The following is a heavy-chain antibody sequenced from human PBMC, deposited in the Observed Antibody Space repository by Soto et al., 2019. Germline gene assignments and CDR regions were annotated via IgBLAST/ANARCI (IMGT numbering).Heavy chain of an antibody. CDR2: ITDGGGRK. J-gene: IGHJ4*02. CDR1: GFTFGSYA. D-gene: IGHD2-2*02. Sequence: EVQLLESGGGLVQPGGSLRLSCTASGFTFGSYAMSWVRQAPGKGLEWVSGITDGGGRKFYADSVQGGFTISRDNSKNTLYLQMSSLTAEDTAIYYCAKVGLCRNGYMGVVRGDYWGQGTLVTVSA. CDR3: AKVGLCRNGYMGVVRGDY. V-gene: IGHV3-23*01.